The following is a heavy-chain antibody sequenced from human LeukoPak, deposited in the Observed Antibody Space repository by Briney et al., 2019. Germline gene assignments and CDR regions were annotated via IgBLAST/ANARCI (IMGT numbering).Heavy chain of an antibody. V-gene: IGHV5-51*01. CDR1: GYSFATYW. J-gene: IGHJ4*02. CDR2: INPGDSDT. D-gene: IGHD3-22*01. Sequence: GESLKISCKGSGYSFATYWIGWVRQMPGKGLEWMGIINPGDSDTTYSPSFQGQVTISAEKSISTAYLQWSGLKASDTAMYYCARHPITRYYDSSGDSAAGPDYWGQGTLVTVSS. CDR3: ARHPITRYYDSSGDSAAGPDY.